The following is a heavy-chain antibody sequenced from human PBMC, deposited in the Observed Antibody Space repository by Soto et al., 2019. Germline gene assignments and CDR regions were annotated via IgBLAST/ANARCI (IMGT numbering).Heavy chain of an antibody. D-gene: IGHD6-6*01. Sequence: QVQLQQSGPGLVKPSQTLSLTCAISGDSVSSNSAAWNWIRQSPSRGLEWLGRTYYRSKWYNDYAVSVKSRITITPDTSKNQFSLQLNSVTPEDTAVYYCARDYISSSSPSYYYGMDVWGQGTTVTVSS. CDR3: ARDYISSSSPSYYYGMDV. CDR1: GDSVSSNSAA. V-gene: IGHV6-1*01. CDR2: TYYRSKWYN. J-gene: IGHJ6*02.